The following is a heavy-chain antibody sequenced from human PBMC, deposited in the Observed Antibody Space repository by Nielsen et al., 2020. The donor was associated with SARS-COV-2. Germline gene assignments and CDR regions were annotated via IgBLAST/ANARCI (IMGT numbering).Heavy chain of an antibody. J-gene: IGHJ4*02. CDR3: AKGGYDPFLFDY. CDR2: ISYDGSNK. V-gene: IGHV3-30*18. D-gene: IGHD2/OR15-2a*01. CDR1: GFTFISYG. Sequence: GGSLRLSCAASGFTFISYGMHWVRQAPGKWLDWLAVISYDGSNKYYADSVKGRFTISRDNSKNTLYLQMNSLRAEDTAVYYCAKGGYDPFLFDYWGQGTLVTVSS.